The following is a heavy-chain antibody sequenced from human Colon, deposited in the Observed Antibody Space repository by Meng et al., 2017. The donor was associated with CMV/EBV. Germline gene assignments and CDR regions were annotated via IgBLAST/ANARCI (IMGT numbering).Heavy chain of an antibody. D-gene: IGHD1-26*01. J-gene: IGHJ6*02. CDR2: ISAGGGST. CDR3: AKDVGANFFYGLDV. CDR1: GFTFSSYW. Sequence: GEPLKTSCAASGFTFSSYWMSWARQAPGKGLEWVSAISAGGGSTFYADSVKGRYTISRDNSKNTLYLQMNSLRAEDTALYYCAKDVGANFFYGLDVWGQGTTVTVSS. V-gene: IGHV3-23*01.